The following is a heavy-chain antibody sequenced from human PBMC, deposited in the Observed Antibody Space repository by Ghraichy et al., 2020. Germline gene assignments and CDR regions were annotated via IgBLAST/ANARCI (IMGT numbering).Heavy chain of an antibody. J-gene: IGHJ3*02. D-gene: IGHD6-13*01. CDR1: GGYISSYY. CDR2: IYYSGST. CDR3: ARDVYSSSFNQGAFDI. V-gene: IGHV4-59*01. Sequence: SETLSLTCTVSGGYISSYYWSWIRQPPGKGLEWIGYIYYSGSTNYNPSLKSRVNISVDTSKNQFSLKLSSVTAADTAVYYCARDVYSSSFNQGAFDIWSQGTMVTVSS.